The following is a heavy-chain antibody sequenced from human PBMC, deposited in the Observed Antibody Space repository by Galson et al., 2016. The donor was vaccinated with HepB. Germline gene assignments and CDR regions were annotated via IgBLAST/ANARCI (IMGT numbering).Heavy chain of an antibody. CDR3: AREMHVAAAAAFDF. V-gene: IGHV3-48*03. J-gene: IGHJ4*02. CDR2: ISSSGTTI. CDR1: GFTFSRYE. Sequence: SLRLSCAASGFTFSRYEMNWVRQAPGKGLEWVPYISSSGTTIYYADSVKGRFTISRDNPKNTLYLQMNSLKVEDTAVYYCAREMHVAAAAAFDFWGRGTLVTVSS. D-gene: IGHD6-13*01.